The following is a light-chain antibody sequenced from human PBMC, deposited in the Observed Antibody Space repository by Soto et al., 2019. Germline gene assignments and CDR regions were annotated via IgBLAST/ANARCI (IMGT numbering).Light chain of an antibody. Sequence: SYELTQPPSVSVAPGQTARITCGGKNIGSKSVHWYQQKPCQARVLVVYDDSDRPSGIPERFAGSNSGNTATLTISRVEAGDEADYYCQVWDSSSDHPYVVFGGGTKLTVL. CDR1: NIGSKS. V-gene: IGLV3-21*02. J-gene: IGLJ2*01. CDR2: DDS. CDR3: QVWDSSSDHPYVV.